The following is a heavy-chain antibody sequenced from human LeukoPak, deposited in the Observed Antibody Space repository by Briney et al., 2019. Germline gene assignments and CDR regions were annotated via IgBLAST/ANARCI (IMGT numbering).Heavy chain of an antibody. CDR1: GYSFTSYW. D-gene: IGHD3-22*01. CDR2: IYPGDSDT. CDR3: ASFYYYDSSGYYPDAFDI. Sequence: HGESLKISCKGSGYSFTSYWIGWVRQMPGKGLEWMGIIYPGDSDTRYSPSFQGQVTISADKSISTAYLQWSSLKASDTAMYYCASFYYYDSSGYYPDAFDIWGQGTMVTVSS. V-gene: IGHV5-51*01. J-gene: IGHJ3*02.